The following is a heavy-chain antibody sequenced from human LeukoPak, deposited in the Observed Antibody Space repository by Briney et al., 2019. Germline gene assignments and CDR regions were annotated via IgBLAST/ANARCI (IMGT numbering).Heavy chain of an antibody. D-gene: IGHD1-7*01. V-gene: IGHV3-43*02. CDR3: AKDISNWNSRHFDY. CDR2: ISGNGGNT. J-gene: IGHJ4*02. Sequence: PGGSLRLSCAASGFTFDDYAMHWVRQVPGKGLEWVSLISGNGGNTYYADSVEGRFTISRDNSKNSLYLQMNSLRTEDTALYYCAKDISNWNSRHFDYWGQGTLVTVSS. CDR1: GFTFDDYA.